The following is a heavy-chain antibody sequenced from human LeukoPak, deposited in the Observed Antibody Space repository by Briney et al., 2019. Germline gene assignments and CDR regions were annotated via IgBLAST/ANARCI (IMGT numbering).Heavy chain of an antibody. J-gene: IGHJ1*01. V-gene: IGHV1-2*02. CDR1: GYTFTGYY. CDR3: ARGSYDSSDFEYFHH. CDR2: INPNSGDT. Sequence: APVKVSCKASGYTFTGYYMHWVRQAPGQGLEWMGWINPNSGDTNYAQKFQGRVTMTRDTSISTAYMELSRLTSDDTAFYYCARGSYDSSDFEYFHHWGQGALLTVSS. D-gene: IGHD3-22*01.